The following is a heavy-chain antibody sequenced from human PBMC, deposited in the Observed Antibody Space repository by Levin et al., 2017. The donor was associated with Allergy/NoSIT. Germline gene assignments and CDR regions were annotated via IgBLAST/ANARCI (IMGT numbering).Heavy chain of an antibody. D-gene: IGHD2-21*02. J-gene: IGHJ6*02. CDR1: GGSINSHY. Sequence: SETLSLTCTVSGGSINSHYWSWIRQPAGKGLEWIGRIYTSGSSNYNPSLKSRVTMSVDTSKNQFSLNLSSVTAADTAVYYCARSVVVVTAQYGMDVWGQGTTVTVSS. CDR2: IYTSGSS. V-gene: IGHV4-4*07. CDR3: ARSVVVVTAQYGMDV.